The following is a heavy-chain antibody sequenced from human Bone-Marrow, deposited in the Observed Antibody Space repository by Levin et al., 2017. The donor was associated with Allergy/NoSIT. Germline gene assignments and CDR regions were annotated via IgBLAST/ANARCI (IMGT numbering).Heavy chain of an antibody. CDR1: GFTVSSNY. D-gene: IGHD3-22*01. CDR3: ARDPYYYDSSGPYYYYGMDV. CDR2: IYSGGST. J-gene: IGHJ6*02. Sequence: GGSLRLSCAASGFTVSSNYMSWVRQAPGKGLEWVSVIYSGGSTYYADSVKGRFTISRDNSKNTLYLQMNSLRAEDTAVYYCARDPYYYDSSGPYYYYGMDVWGQGTTVTVSS. V-gene: IGHV3-53*01.